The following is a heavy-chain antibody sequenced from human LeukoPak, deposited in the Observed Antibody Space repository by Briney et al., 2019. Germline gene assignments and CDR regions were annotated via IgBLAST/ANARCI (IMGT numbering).Heavy chain of an antibody. CDR1: GIIFNKYW. CDR2: IKSDGSEK. Sequence: GGSLRISCTVSGIIFNKYWKSWVRQAPGKGLEWVANIKSDGSEKNYVDSVRGRFNISRDNAKNSPYLQMNSLRAEDAAFYYCATNPYSTRYNWFDHWGQGTLVTVSS. D-gene: IGHD2-2*01. CDR3: ATNPYSTRYNWFDH. V-gene: IGHV3-7*01. J-gene: IGHJ5*02.